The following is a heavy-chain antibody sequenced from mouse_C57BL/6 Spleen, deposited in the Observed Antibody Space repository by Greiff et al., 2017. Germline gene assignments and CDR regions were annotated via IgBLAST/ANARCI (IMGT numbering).Heavy chain of an antibody. CDR1: GYTFTSYW. J-gene: IGHJ2*01. D-gene: IGHD1-1*01. Sequence: QVQLQQPGAELVRPGTSVKLSCKASGYTFTSYWMHWVKQRPGQGLEWMGVIDPSDSYTNYNQKFKGKATLTVDTSSSTAYMQLSSLTSEDSAVYYCERRGYGGSYFDYWGQGTTLTVSS. V-gene: IGHV1-59*01. CDR3: ERRGYGGSYFDY. CDR2: IDPSDSYT.